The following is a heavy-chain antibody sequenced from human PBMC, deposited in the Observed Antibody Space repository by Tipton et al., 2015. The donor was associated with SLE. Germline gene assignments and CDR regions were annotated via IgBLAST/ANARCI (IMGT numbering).Heavy chain of an antibody. CDR1: GYSINNGYF. J-gene: IGHJ3*02. V-gene: IGHV4-38-2*01. CDR3: ASPTGLVTPFHDFDI. D-gene: IGHD3/OR15-3a*01. CDR2: IYHSGTT. Sequence: TLSLTCVVSGYSINNGYFWGWVRQPPGKGLEWIGYIYHSGTTYYNPSLKSRVSISVDTSKKQFSLKLTSVTAADTAVYYCASPTGLVTPFHDFDIWGQGTMVTVSS.